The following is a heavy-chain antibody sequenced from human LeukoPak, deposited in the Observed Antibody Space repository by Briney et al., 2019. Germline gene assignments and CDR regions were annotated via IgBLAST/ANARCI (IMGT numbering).Heavy chain of an antibody. V-gene: IGHV3-48*01. J-gene: IGHJ4*02. Sequence: LAGGSLRLSCAASGFTFSSYSMNWVRQAPGKGLEWVSYISSRSGSIYYADSVQGRFTISRDNSKNTLYLQMSSLRAEDTAVYYCAKGKDGYIYVDNWGQGTLVTVSS. CDR3: AKGKDGYIYVDN. D-gene: IGHD5-24*01. CDR2: ISSRSGSI. CDR1: GFTFSSYS.